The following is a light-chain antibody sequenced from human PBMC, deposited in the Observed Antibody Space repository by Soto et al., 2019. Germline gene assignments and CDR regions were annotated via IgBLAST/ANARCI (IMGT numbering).Light chain of an antibody. CDR1: SSNIGSNY. Sequence: QSVLTQPPSASGTPGQRVTISCSGSSSNIGSNYVYWYQQLPGTAPKLLIYRNNQRPSGVPDRFSCSKSGTSASLAISGLRSEDEADYYCAAWDDSLSALFGGGTKLTVL. V-gene: IGLV1-47*01. J-gene: IGLJ2*01. CDR2: RNN. CDR3: AAWDDSLSAL.